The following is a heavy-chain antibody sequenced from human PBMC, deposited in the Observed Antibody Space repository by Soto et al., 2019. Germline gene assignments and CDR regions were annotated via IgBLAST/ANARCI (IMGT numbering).Heavy chain of an antibody. J-gene: IGHJ4*02. Sequence: VASVKVSCKASGYIFISYYIHWVRQAPGQGLEWMGGFDPEDGETIYAQKFQGRVTMTEDTSTDTAYMELSSLRSEDTAVYYCATGPDIVVVVTATRYDYRGQGAVVTVSS. CDR2: FDPEDGET. V-gene: IGHV1-24*01. CDR1: GYIFISYY. CDR3: ATGPDIVVVVTATRYDY. D-gene: IGHD2-15*01.